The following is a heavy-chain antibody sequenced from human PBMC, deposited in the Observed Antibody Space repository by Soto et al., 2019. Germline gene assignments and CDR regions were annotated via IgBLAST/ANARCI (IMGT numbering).Heavy chain of an antibody. CDR1: GFSLSNARMG. D-gene: IGHD5-12*01. Sequence: SGPTLVNPTETLTLTCTVSGFSLSNARMGVSWIRQPPGKALEWLAHIFSNDEKSYSTSLKSRLTISKDTSKSQVVLTMTNMDPVDTATYYCARLGSGYAWGYYYYMDVWGKGTTVTVSS. J-gene: IGHJ6*03. CDR3: ARLGSGYAWGYYYYMDV. CDR2: IFSNDEK. V-gene: IGHV2-26*01.